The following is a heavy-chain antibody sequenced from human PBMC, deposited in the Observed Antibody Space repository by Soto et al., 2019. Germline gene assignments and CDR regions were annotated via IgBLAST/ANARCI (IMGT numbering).Heavy chain of an antibody. Sequence: PGESLKISCEGSGYSFTYYWIAWVRQMPGKGLEWMGIVYPGDSDTRYSPSFQGQVTISVDKSINTAYLQWSSLKASDTAMYFCARASQGVVPQWDDAFDIWGHGTMVTVSS. CDR3: ARASQGVVPQWDDAFDI. CDR1: GYSFTYYW. J-gene: IGHJ3*02. V-gene: IGHV5-51*01. D-gene: IGHD1-26*01. CDR2: VYPGDSDT.